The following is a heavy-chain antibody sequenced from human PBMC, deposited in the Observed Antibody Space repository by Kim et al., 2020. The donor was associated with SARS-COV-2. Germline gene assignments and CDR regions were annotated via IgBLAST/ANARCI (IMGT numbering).Heavy chain of an antibody. CDR1: GGSISSSTYY. J-gene: IGHJ6*03. CDR2: IHYSGST. Sequence: SETLSLTCTVSGGSISSSTYYWAWIRQPPGKGLEWIATIHYSGSTHYNPSLQSRATISVDTSKNQFSLRLSSVTAADTAVYFCASHLEYYYYYMDVWGEG. V-gene: IGHV4-39*01. CDR3: ASHLEYYYYYMDV.